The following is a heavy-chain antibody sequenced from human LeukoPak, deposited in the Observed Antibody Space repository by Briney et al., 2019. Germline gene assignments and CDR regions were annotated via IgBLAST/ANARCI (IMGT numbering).Heavy chain of an antibody. CDR1: GFTVSSNS. V-gene: IGHV3-53*01. CDR3: ARRAGAYSHPYDY. J-gene: IGHJ4*02. D-gene: IGHD4/OR15-4a*01. CDR2: IYSDTT. Sequence: GGSLRLSCTVSGFTVSSNSMSGVRQPRGEGLEWVSFIYSDTTHYSDSVKGRFTISRDNSKNTLYLQMNSLRAEDTAVYYCARRAGAYSHPYDYWGQGTLVTVSS.